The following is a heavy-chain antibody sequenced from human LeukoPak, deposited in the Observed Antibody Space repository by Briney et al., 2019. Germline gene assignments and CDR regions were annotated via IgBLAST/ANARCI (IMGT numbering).Heavy chain of an antibody. D-gene: IGHD2-2*01. V-gene: IGHV3-49*04. Sequence: GGSLRLSCTASGFTLGDYAMSWVRQAPGKGLEWVGFIRSKAYGWTTEYAASVKGRFTISRDDSKSIAYLQMNSLKTEDTAVYYCTRDLDPLGYCSSTSCYRTDIFDYWGQGTLVTVSS. CDR3: TRDLDPLGYCSSTSCYRTDIFDY. CDR2: IRSKAYGWTT. J-gene: IGHJ4*02. CDR1: GFTLGDYA.